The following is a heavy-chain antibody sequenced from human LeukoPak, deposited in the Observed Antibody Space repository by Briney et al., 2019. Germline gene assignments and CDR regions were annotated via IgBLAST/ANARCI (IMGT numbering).Heavy chain of an antibody. D-gene: IGHD2-15*01. Sequence: GASVKVSCKAAGYTFTGYYMFWVRQAPGQGLEWMGRINPNSGGTNYAQKFQGRVTMTRDTSISTAYMVLSRLRSDDTAVYYCARGYCSGGSCYSVENWFDPWGQGTLVTVSS. CDR1: GYTFTGYY. V-gene: IGHV1-2*06. CDR2: INPNSGGT. J-gene: IGHJ5*02. CDR3: ARGYCSGGSCYSVENWFDP.